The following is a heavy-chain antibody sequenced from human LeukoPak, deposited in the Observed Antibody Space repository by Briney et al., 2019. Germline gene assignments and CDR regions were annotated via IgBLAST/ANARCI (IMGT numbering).Heavy chain of an antibody. Sequence: GGSLRLSCAASGFTFSSYSMNWVRQAPGKGLEWVSSISSSSSYIYYADSVKGRFTISRDNAKNSLYLQMNSLRAEDTAVYYCADHIAAAGHHCFDYWGQGTLVTVSS. CDR3: ADHIAAAGHHCFDY. V-gene: IGHV3-21*04. J-gene: IGHJ4*02. D-gene: IGHD6-13*01. CDR2: ISSSSSYI. CDR1: GFTFSSYS.